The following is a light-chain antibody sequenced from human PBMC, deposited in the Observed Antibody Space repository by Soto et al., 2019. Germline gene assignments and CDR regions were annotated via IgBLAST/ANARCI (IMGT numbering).Light chain of an antibody. CDR2: WAS. CDR1: QSVLYSSNNKNY. Sequence: SLAVSLGERAPITCKSSQSVLYSSNNKNYLAWYQQKPGQPPKLLIYWASTRESGVPDRFSGSGSGTDFTLTISSLQAEDVAVYYCQQYYTTPRTFGQGTKVDI. V-gene: IGKV4-1*01. J-gene: IGKJ1*01. CDR3: QQYYTTPRT.